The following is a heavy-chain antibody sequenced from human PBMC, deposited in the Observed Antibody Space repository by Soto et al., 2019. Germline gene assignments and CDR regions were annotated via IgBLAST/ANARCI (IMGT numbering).Heavy chain of an antibody. CDR3: ARDGRRATSGLFDY. J-gene: IGHJ4*02. D-gene: IGHD3-22*01. CDR1: GGSISSGDYY. Sequence: QVQLQESGPGLVKPSQTLSLTCTVSGGSISSGDYYWGWIRQPPGKGLEWIGYIYYSGSTYYNPSLKRRVTISVDSAKNQFSLELSSVTAADTAVYYCARDGRRATSGLFDYWCQGTLVTVSS. V-gene: IGHV4-30-4*01. CDR2: IYYSGST.